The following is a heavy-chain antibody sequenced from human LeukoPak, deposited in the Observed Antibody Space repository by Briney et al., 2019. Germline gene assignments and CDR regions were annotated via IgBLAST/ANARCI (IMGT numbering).Heavy chain of an antibody. CDR1: GFTFSSYS. V-gene: IGHV3-21*01. J-gene: IGHJ3*02. D-gene: IGHD2-21*02. CDR2: ISSSSSYI. Sequence: RTGGSLRLSCAASGFTFSSYSMNWVRQAPGKGLEWVSSISSSSSYIYYADSVKGRFTISRDNAKNSLYLQMNSLRAEDTAVYYCARDQPGPGYCGGDCAIPDAFDIWGQGTMVTVSS. CDR3: ARDQPGPGYCGGDCAIPDAFDI.